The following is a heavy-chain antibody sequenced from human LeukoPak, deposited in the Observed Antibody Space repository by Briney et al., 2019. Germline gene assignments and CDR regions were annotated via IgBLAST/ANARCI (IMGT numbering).Heavy chain of an antibody. J-gene: IGHJ4*02. V-gene: IGHV4-30-4*01. CDR1: GGSISSGDYY. Sequence: SQTPSLTCTVSGGSISSGDYYWSWIRQPPGKGLEWIGYIYYSGSTYYNPSLKSRVTISVDTSKNQFSLKLSSVTAADTAVYYCARDTSRDGYNYDYWGQGTLVTVSS. CDR3: ARDTSRDGYNYDY. D-gene: IGHD5-24*01. CDR2: IYYSGST.